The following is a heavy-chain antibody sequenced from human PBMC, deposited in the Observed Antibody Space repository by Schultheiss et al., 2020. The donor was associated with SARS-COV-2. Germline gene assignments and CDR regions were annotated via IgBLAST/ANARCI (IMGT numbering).Heavy chain of an antibody. CDR2: INPNSGGT. D-gene: IGHD2-2*01. CDR1: GYTFSGFY. J-gene: IGHJ6*02. V-gene: IGHV1-2*02. Sequence: ASVKVSCKASGYTFSGFYLHWVRQAPGQGLEWVGWINPNSGGTNYAQRFQGRVTMTRDTSISTAYMELSRLRSDDTAVYYCAREGYCSSTSCPNVWGQGTTVTVSS. CDR3: AREGYCSSTSCPNV.